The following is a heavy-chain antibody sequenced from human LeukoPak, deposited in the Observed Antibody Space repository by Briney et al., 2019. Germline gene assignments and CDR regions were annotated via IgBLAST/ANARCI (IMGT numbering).Heavy chain of an antibody. V-gene: IGHV1-18*01. CDR3: ARDLGMYYYDSNGYPVRDY. CDR2: ISAYNGNT. J-gene: IGHJ4*02. CDR1: GYTFTSYG. Sequence: RGASVKVSCKASGYTFTSYGISWVRQAPGQGLEWMGWISAYNGNTNYAQKLQGRVTMTTDTSTSTAYMELRSLRSDDTAVYYCARDLGMYYYDSNGYPVRDYWGQGTLVTVSS. D-gene: IGHD3-22*01.